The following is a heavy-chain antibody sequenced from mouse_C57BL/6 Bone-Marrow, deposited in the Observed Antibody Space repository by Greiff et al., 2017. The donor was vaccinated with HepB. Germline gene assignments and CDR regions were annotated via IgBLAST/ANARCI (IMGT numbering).Heavy chain of an antibody. CDR2: IWWDDDK. V-gene: IGHV8-8*01. D-gene: IGHD1-1*01. Sequence: QVTLKVSGPGILQPSQTLSLTCSFSGFSLSTFGMGVGWIRQPSGKGLEWLAHIWWDDDKYYNPALKSRLTISKDTSKNQVFLKIANVDTADTATYYCARIASPLYYYGSSPYWYFDVWGTGTTVTVSS. CDR3: ARIASPLYYYGSSPYWYFDV. J-gene: IGHJ1*03. CDR1: GFSLSTFGMG.